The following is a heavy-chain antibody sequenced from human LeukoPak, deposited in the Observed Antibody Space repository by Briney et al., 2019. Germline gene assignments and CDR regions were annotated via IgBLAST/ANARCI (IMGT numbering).Heavy chain of an antibody. D-gene: IGHD6-6*01. Sequence: GTSVKVSCKASGFTFTSSAVQWVRQARGQRLEWIGWIVVGSGYTNYAQEFQERVTITRDMSTSTAYMELSSLRSEDTAVYFCAFPLLGAAHVVDVWGKGTTVTVSS. J-gene: IGHJ6*04. V-gene: IGHV1-58*01. CDR2: IVVGSGYT. CDR3: AFPLLGAAHVVDV. CDR1: GFTFTSSA.